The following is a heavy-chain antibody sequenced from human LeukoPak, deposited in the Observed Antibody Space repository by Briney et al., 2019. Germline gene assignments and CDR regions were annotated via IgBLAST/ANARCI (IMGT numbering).Heavy chain of an antibody. CDR2: INPSGGST. V-gene: IGHV1-46*01. D-gene: IGHD2-15*01. J-gene: IGHJ4*02. CDR3: ARASCSGGSCYSSGWAFDY. Sequence: ASVKVSCKASGYTFTSYYMHWVRQAPGQGLEWMGIINPSGGSTSYAQKFQGRVTMTRDTSTSTVYMELSSLRSEDTAVYYCARASCSGGSCYSSGWAFDYWGRGTLVTVSS. CDR1: GYTFTSYY.